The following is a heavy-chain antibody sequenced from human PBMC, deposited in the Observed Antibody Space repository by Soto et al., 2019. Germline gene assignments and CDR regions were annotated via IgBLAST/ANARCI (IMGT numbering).Heavy chain of an antibody. CDR2: IYYSENT. CDR1: GVSISSGDYY. CDR3: ASHMVRGVPFGY. Sequence: SETLSLTCTVSGVSISSGDYYWSWIRQTPGKGLEWIGYIYYSENTYYNPSLKSRVTISVDTSKNQFSLKLSSVTAADTAVYYCASHMVRGVPFGYWGQGTLVTVSS. J-gene: IGHJ4*02. D-gene: IGHD3-10*01. V-gene: IGHV4-30-4*01.